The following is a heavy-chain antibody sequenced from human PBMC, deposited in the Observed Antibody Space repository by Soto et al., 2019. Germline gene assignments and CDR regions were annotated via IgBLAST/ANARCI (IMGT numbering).Heavy chain of an antibody. CDR3: ARESLGQQLDPEYFQH. CDR2: ISAYNGNT. D-gene: IGHD6-13*01. J-gene: IGHJ1*01. CDR1: GYTFTSYG. V-gene: IGHV1-18*01. Sequence: GASVKVSCKASGYTFTSYGISWVRQAPGQGLEWMGWISAYNGNTNYAQKLQGRVTMTTDTSTSTAYMELRSLRSDDTAVYYCARESLGQQLDPEYFQHWGQGTLVTVSS.